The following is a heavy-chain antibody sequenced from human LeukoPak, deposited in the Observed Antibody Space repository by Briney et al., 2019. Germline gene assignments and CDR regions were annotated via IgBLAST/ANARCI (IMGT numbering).Heavy chain of an antibody. Sequence: PGGSLRLSCAASGFTFSSYSMNWVRQVPGKGLEWVSSISSSSSYIYYADSVRGRFTISRDNAKNSLYLQMNSLRAEDTAVYYCARGEDGFWSGYVEHWGQGTLVTVSP. J-gene: IGHJ1*01. CDR3: ARGEDGFWSGYVEH. CDR1: GFTFSSYS. V-gene: IGHV3-21*01. D-gene: IGHD3-3*01. CDR2: ISSSSSYI.